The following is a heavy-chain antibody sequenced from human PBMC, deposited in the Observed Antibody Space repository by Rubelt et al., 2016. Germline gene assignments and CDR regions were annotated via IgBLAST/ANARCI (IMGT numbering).Heavy chain of an antibody. CDR2: VYYSGST. D-gene: IGHD3-10*01. CDR1: GGSLRGYY. V-gene: IGHV4-59*13. Sequence: QVQLQESGPRLVKPSETLSLTCTVSGGSLRGYYWNWIRQPPGKGLEWIGFVYYSGSTNYNPSLKSRVTISVDTSKNQFSRNRTAVTAADTAGYDGTGGGVRGNWFDPWGQGTLVTVSS. J-gene: IGHJ5*02. CDR3: TGGGVRGNWFDP.